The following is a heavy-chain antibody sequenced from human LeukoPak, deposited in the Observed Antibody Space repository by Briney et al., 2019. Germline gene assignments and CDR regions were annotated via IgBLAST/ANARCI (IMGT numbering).Heavy chain of an antibody. J-gene: IGHJ4*02. CDR2: TYYRSKWYN. V-gene: IGHV6-1*01. CDR1: GDSVSSNSAA. D-gene: IGHD6-19*01. Sequence: SQALSLTCAISGDSVSSNSAAWNWIRQSPSRGLEWLGRTYYRSKWYNDYAVSVKSRITINPDTSKNQFSLQLNSVTHEDTAVYYCARERSNSSGWYATSFDYWGQGTLVTVSS. CDR3: ARERSNSSGWYATSFDY.